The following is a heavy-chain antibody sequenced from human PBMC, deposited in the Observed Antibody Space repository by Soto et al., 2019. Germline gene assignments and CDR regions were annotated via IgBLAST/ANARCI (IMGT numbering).Heavy chain of an antibody. CDR1: GFTFSSYA. D-gene: IGHD3-22*01. CDR3: AKFDSRGYARAPFDY. J-gene: IGHJ4*01. Sequence: AGSLRLSCAASGFTFSSYAVPWVRQPPGKGVEWGSRIGGSDGSTFYADSVKGRFTISRDNSKNTLSLQMSSLRAEDTAIYYCAKFDSRGYARAPFDYWGHGTLVTVSS. CDR2: IGGSDGST. V-gene: IGHV3-23*01.